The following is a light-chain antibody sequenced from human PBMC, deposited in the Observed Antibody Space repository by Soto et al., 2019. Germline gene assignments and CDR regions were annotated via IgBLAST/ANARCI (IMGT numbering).Light chain of an antibody. Sequence: QSVLTQPPSASGSPGQSVTISCTGTSSDVGGYNYVSWYQQHPGKAPKVMIYEVNKRPSGVPDRFSGSKSGNTASLTVSGLQAEDEADYYCSSYAGSNKVFGTGTKLTVL. CDR2: EVN. CDR1: SSDVGGYNY. J-gene: IGLJ1*01. CDR3: SSYAGSNKV. V-gene: IGLV2-8*01.